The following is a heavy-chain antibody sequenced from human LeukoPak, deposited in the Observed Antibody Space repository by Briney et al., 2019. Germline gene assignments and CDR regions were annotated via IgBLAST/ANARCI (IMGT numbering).Heavy chain of an antibody. CDR2: ISGSGGST. V-gene: IGHV3-23*01. D-gene: IGHD2-15*01. CDR1: GFTFSSHA. CDR3: AKCGGTRPSTGDY. Sequence: GGSLRLSCAASGFTFSSHAMSWVRQAPGKGLEWVSAISGSGGSTYYADSVKGRFTTSRDNSKDTLYLQMNSLRAEDTAVYYCAKCGGTRPSTGDYWGQGTLVTVSS. J-gene: IGHJ4*02.